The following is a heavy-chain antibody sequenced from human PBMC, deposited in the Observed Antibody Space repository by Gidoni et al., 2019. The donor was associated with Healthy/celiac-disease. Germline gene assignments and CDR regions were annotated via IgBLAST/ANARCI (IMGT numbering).Heavy chain of an antibody. Sequence: EVQLLESGGDLVQPGGSLRLSCAASGFTFSTYAMGWVRQAPGKGLEWVSSISGSGGSTYYADYVKGRFTISRDNSKNTLYLQMNSLRAEDTAVYYCAKASYGTVYYFDYWGQGTLVTVSS. J-gene: IGHJ4*02. CDR1: GFTFSTYA. CDR3: AKASYGTVYYFDY. CDR2: ISGSGGST. D-gene: IGHD2-8*01. V-gene: IGHV3-23*01.